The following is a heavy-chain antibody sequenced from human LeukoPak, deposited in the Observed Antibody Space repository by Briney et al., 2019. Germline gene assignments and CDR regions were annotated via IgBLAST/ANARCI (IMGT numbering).Heavy chain of an antibody. V-gene: IGHV4-59*01. D-gene: IGHD3-3*01. CDR1: GGSISEYY. CDR3: ARDHGWSGFNWFDP. Sequence: SETLSLTCTVSGGSISEYYWSWIRQPPGKGLEWIGYIYVSGNTNYNPSLKSRVTLSLDTSKNQFSLKMTSVTAADTAIYYCARDHGWSGFNWFDPWGQGTLVTVSS. J-gene: IGHJ5*02. CDR2: IYVSGNT.